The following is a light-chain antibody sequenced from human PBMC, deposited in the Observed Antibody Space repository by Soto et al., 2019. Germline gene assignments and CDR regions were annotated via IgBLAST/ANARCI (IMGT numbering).Light chain of an antibody. J-gene: IGKJ4*01. CDR1: QSISTF. V-gene: IGKV3-11*01. CDR2: DAS. CDR3: QQRSDWPPLT. Sequence: EVVLTQSPATLSLSPGDRATLSCRASQSISTFLTWYQQKPGQAPRLLIYDASTRATGIPPRFSSTGSGTDFTLTISSLEPEDFAVYYCQQRSDWPPLTFGGGTKVEIK.